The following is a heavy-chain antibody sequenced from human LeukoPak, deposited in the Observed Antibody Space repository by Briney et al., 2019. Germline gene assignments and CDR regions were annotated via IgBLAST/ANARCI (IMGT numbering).Heavy chain of an antibody. Sequence: GASVKVSCKASGYTFTSYYMHWVRQAPGQGLEWMGIINPSGGSTSYAQKFQGRVTMTRDTSTSTVYMELSSLRSEDTAVYYCARDIAVAATDDYYYYGMDVWGQGTTVTVSS. CDR2: INPSGGST. D-gene: IGHD6-19*01. CDR1: GYTFTSYY. CDR3: ARDIAVAATDDYYYYGMDV. V-gene: IGHV1-46*01. J-gene: IGHJ6*02.